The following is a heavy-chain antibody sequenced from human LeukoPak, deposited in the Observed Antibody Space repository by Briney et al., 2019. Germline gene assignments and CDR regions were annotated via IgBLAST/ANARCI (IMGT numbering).Heavy chain of an antibody. CDR2: ISYDGSNK. Sequence: GGSLRLSCADSGFTFSSYAMQWVRQAPGKELEWVEVISYDGSNKYYADSVKGRFTISRDNSKNTLYLQMNSLRAEDTAVYYCARENRHIVAVTAWFGPWGQWTLVTVSS. CDR1: GFTFSSYA. V-gene: IGHV3-30-3*01. J-gene: IGHJ5*02. CDR3: ARENRHIVAVTAWFGP. D-gene: IGHD2-21*02.